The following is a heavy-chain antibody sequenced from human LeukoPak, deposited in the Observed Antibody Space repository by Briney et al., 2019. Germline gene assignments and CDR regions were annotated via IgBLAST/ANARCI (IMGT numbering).Heavy chain of an antibody. V-gene: IGHV4-38-2*02. CDR2: IYQSGSS. CDR1: GYSIRNGYN. CDR3: GRDRIYGSGSDHFDY. Sequence: SETLSLTCTVSGYSIRNGYNWGWIRLSPGKGLEWLGSIYQSGSSYYNPSLKSRVIISVDTSKNKLSLKLNSVTAADTAVYYCGRDRIYGSGSDHFDYWGQGTLVTVSS. J-gene: IGHJ4*02. D-gene: IGHD3-10*01.